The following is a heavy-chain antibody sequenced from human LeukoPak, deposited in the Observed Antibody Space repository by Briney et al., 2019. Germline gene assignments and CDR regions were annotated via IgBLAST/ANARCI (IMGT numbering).Heavy chain of an antibody. CDR3: ARDFYSSSWYGDY. CDR2: INPTGGST. Sequence: VASVKVSCKASGYTFTSYYMHWVRQAPGQGLEWMGLINPTGGSTGYAQKFQGRVTMTRDMSTSTDYMELSSLRSEDTAIYYCARDFYSSSWYGDYWGQGTLVTVSS. V-gene: IGHV1-46*01. CDR1: GYTFTSYY. D-gene: IGHD6-13*01. J-gene: IGHJ4*02.